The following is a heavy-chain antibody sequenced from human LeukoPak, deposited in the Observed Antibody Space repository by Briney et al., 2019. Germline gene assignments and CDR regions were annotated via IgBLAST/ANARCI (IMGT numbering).Heavy chain of an antibody. CDR2: ISFDGNNK. Sequence: GGSLRLSCAASGFTFRSYGMHWVRQAPGKGLEWVTVISFDGNNKYYTDSVKGRFTISRDNSKNTLYLQMNSLRAEDTAVYYCAKDQGYYPLWSVDVWGQGTTVTVSS. J-gene: IGHJ6*02. D-gene: IGHD3-22*01. V-gene: IGHV3-30*18. CDR1: GFTFRSYG. CDR3: AKDQGYYPLWSVDV.